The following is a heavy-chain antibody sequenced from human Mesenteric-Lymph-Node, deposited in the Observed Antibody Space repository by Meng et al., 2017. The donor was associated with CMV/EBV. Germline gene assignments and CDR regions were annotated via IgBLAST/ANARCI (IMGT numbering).Heavy chain of an antibody. CDR3: ARDAAVFDY. CDR1: GFPLTTYW. J-gene: IGHJ4*02. V-gene: IGHV3-7*01. Sequence: GGSLRLSCAASGFPLTTYWMSWVRQAPGKGLEWVANIKQDGSEKYYVDSVKGRFTISRDNAKNSLYLQMNSLRAEDTALYYCARDAAVFDYWGQGTLVTVSS. D-gene: IGHD6-13*01. CDR2: IKQDGSEK.